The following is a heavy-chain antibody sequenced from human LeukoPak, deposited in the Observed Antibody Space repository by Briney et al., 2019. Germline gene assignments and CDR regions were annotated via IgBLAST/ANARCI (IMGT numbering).Heavy chain of an antibody. CDR1: GGSTSSSNYY. CDR3: ARRPTTSIVGATTNYFDH. Sequence: SETLSLTCTVSGGSTSSSNYYWGWIRQPPGKGLEWIGSIYFSGSTYYSPSLKSRVTLSIDTSKHQFSLKLTSVTAADTAVYYCARRPTTSIVGATTNYFDHWGQGTLVTVSS. J-gene: IGHJ4*02. CDR2: IYFSGST. V-gene: IGHV4-39*01. D-gene: IGHD1-26*01.